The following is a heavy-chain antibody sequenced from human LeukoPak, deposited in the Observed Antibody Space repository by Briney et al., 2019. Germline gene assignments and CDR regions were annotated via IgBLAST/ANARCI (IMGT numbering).Heavy chain of an antibody. CDR2: TLYRSQWYN. D-gene: IGHD6-13*01. CDR3: ARGSSSFDY. CDR1: GDSFSSKSVA. J-gene: IGHJ4*02. Sequence: SQTLSLTCAISGDSFSSKSVAWNWIRQSPSRGLEWLGRTLYRSQWYNDYAGSVKGRITIKSDTSKNQFSLQLNSVTPEDTAVYYCARGSSSFDYWGQGTLVTVSS. V-gene: IGHV6-1*01.